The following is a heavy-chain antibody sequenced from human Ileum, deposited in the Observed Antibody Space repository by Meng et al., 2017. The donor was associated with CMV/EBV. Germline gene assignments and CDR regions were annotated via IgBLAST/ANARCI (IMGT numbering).Heavy chain of an antibody. D-gene: IGHD3-3*01. Sequence: SETLSLTCSVSGDSLSSSVYYWGWVRQPPGKGLEWIGSIGSIYDSGSTYYNPSLKSRVTISVDRAKNQFSLKLSSVTAADTAVYYCARHQKIHYEFDWGQGTLVTVSS. CDR2: IYDSGST. J-gene: IGHJ4*02. CDR1: GDSLSSSVYY. CDR3: ARHQKIHYEFD. V-gene: IGHV4-39*01.